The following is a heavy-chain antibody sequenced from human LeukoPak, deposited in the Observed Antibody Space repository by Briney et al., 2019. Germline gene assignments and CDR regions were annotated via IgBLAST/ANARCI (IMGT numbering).Heavy chain of an antibody. CDR3: ARGPYYYDSSGHDY. J-gene: IGHJ4*02. Sequence: PSQTLSLTCAVSGGSISSENYSWSWIRQPPGRDLEWIGYIYPSGSTYHNPSLKSRVTIVVDTSKNQFSLRLSSVTAADTAVYYCARGPYYYDSSGHDYWGQGTLVTVSS. V-gene: IGHV4-30-2*01. D-gene: IGHD3-22*01. CDR1: GGSISSENYS. CDR2: IYPSGST.